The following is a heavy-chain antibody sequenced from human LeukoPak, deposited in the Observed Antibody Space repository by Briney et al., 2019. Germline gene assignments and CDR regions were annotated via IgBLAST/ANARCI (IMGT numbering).Heavy chain of an antibody. Sequence: PGGSLRLSCAASGFTITTYAMGWVRQAPGKGLEWVSGIRGSGDITFYADSVKGRFTISRDNSKNTLYLQMNSLRAEDTAVYYCAKLTYGSGTYGAFDYWGQGTLVTVST. V-gene: IGHV3-23*01. CDR3: AKLTYGSGTYGAFDY. CDR2: IRGSGDIT. CDR1: GFTITTYA. D-gene: IGHD3-10*01. J-gene: IGHJ4*02.